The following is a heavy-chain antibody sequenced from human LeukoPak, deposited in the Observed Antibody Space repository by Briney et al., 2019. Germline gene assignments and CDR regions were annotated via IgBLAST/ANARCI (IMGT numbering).Heavy chain of an antibody. CDR3: ANEYSKGDI. D-gene: IGHD4-11*01. CDR2: ISGSGGNT. J-gene: IGHJ3*02. CDR1: GFTFSNYV. Sequence: GGSPRLSCAASGFTFSNYVMSWVRQAPGKGLEWVSGISGSGGNTYYADSVKGRFTISRDNSKDTLYLQMNSLRGEDAAVYYCANEYSKGDIWGQGTMVTVSS. V-gene: IGHV3-23*01.